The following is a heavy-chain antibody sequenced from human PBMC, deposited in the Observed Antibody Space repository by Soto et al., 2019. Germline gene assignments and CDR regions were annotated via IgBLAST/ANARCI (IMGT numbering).Heavy chain of an antibody. CDR3: ARDKDTIFGVVNYGMDV. V-gene: IGHV1-3*01. J-gene: IGHJ6*02. D-gene: IGHD3-3*01. Sequence: ASVKVSCKASGYTFTSYAMHWVRQAPGQSLEWMGWINAGNGNTKYSQKFQGRVTITRDTSASTAYMELSSLRSEDTAVYYCARDKDTIFGVVNYGMDVWGQGTTVTVSS. CDR1: GYTFTSYA. CDR2: INAGNGNT.